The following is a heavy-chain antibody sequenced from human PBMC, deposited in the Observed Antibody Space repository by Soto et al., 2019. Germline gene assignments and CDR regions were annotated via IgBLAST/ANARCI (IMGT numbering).Heavy chain of an antibody. CDR3: ARESDSSGYYRYFDY. J-gene: IGHJ4*02. CDR1: GFTFSSYS. D-gene: IGHD3-22*01. Sequence: AGGSLRLSCAASGFTFSSYSMNWVRQAPGKGLEWVSYISSSSSTIYYADSVKGRFTISRDNAKNSLYLQMNSLRDEDTAVYYCARESDSSGYYRYFDYWGQGTLVTVSS. V-gene: IGHV3-48*02. CDR2: ISSSSSTI.